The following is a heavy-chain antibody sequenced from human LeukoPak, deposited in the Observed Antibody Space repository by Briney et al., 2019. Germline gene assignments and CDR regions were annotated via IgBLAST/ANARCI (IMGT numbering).Heavy chain of an antibody. Sequence: ASVKVSCKAFGYTFTGYYIHWVRQAPGQGLEWMGGINPNSGGTKYAQKFQGRVTMTRDTSISTAYMELSRLRSDDTAVYYCARVPANTATTNFDHWGQGTLVTVSS. CDR1: GYTFTGYY. CDR3: ARVPANTATTNFDH. CDR2: INPNSGGT. J-gene: IGHJ4*02. D-gene: IGHD4-17*01. V-gene: IGHV1-2*02.